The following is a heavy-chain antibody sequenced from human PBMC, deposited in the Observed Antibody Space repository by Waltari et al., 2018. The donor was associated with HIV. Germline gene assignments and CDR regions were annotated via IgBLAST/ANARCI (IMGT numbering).Heavy chain of an antibody. V-gene: IGHV3-48*01. Sequence: EVQLVESGGGLVQPGGSLRLSCAASGFTFSNYTMNWVRQDPGKGLEWVSYISRSSSSIFYADSVKGRFTISRDNAKTSLYLQMNSLRVEDTAVYYCARDINGGWGYWGQGTLVTVAS. J-gene: IGHJ4*02. CDR3: ARDINGGWGY. CDR1: GFTFSNYT. CDR2: ISRSSSSI. D-gene: IGHD7-27*01.